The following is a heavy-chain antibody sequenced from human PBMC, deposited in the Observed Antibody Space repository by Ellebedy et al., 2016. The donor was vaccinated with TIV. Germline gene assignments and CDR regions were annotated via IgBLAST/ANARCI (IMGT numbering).Heavy chain of an antibody. J-gene: IGHJ6*03. Sequence: LRLXXTVSGGSISSGGYYWSWIRQHPGKGLEWIGYIYYSGTTYYNPSLKSRVTISLDTSKDQFSLKLSSTTAADTAVYYCARETHPYYYMDVWGKGTTVSVSS. CDR2: IYYSGTT. V-gene: IGHV4-31*03. CDR3: ARETHPYYYMDV. CDR1: GGSISSGGYY.